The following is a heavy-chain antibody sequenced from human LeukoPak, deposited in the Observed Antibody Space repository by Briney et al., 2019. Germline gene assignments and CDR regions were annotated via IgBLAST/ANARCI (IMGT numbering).Heavy chain of an antibody. Sequence: GRSLRLSCAASGFTFSTYALHWVRQAPGKGLEWVTLISYDGGNKYYADSVKGRFTISRDNSKNTLYLHVNSLRAEDTAVYYCARAIAAAAVDYWGQGTLVTVSS. CDR1: GFTFSTYA. CDR2: ISYDGGNK. CDR3: ARAIAAAAVDY. D-gene: IGHD6-13*01. V-gene: IGHV3-30-3*01. J-gene: IGHJ4*02.